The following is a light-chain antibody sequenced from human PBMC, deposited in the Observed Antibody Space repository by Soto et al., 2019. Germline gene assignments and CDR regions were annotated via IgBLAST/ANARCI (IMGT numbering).Light chain of an antibody. V-gene: IGLV1-44*01. CDR1: RASIGSNT. CDR2: NNN. Sequence: QSVLTQPPSASGTPGQRVTISCSGSRASIGSNTVTWYQHLPGAAPKLLVYNNNQRPSGVPDRFSGSKSGNTASLTVSGLQAEDEADYYCSSYAGSNNVVFGGGTKVTVL. J-gene: IGLJ2*01. CDR3: SSYAGSNNVV.